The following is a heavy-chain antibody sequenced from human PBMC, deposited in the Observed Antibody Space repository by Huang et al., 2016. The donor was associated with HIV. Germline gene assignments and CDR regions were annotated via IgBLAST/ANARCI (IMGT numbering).Heavy chain of an antibody. CDR3: ASEIAAASIDY. Sequence: EVQLVESGGGLVKPGGSLRLSCAASGFTFSSYSMNWVRQAPGKGLECVSAISSSSSYRYYADSVKGRFTISRDNAKNSLYLQMNSLRAEDTAVYYCASEIAAASIDYWGQGTLVTVSS. CDR1: GFTFSSYS. CDR2: ISSSSSYR. D-gene: IGHD6-13*01. V-gene: IGHV3-21*01. J-gene: IGHJ4*02.